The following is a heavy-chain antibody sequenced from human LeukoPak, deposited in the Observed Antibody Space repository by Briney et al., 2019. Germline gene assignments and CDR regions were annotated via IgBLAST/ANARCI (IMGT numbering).Heavy chain of an antibody. V-gene: IGHV4-39*07. CDR3: ARLGAVLTSVNWFDP. D-gene: IGHD4-23*01. CDR2: FYHSGST. J-gene: IGHJ5*02. CDR1: GGSISSSDYY. Sequence: SETLSLTFPVSGGSISSSDYYWGWVRPPPGKGLEWIGSFYHSGSTYYNSSLKSRLTMSVDPSRNQFSLKLTAVTAADTAVYYCARLGAVLTSVNWFDPWGQGTLVTVSS.